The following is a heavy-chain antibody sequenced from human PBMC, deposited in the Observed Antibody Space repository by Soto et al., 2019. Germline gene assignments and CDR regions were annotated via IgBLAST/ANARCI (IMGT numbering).Heavy chain of an antibody. D-gene: IGHD2-2*01. CDR3: AKDPELGYCSSTSCSYYFDD. CDR2: ISGSGGST. V-gene: IGHV3-23*01. CDR1: GFTFSSYA. J-gene: IGHJ4*02. Sequence: GGSLRLSCAASGFTFSSYAMSWVRQAPGKGLEWVSAISGSGGSTYYADSVKGRFTISRDNSKNTLYLQMNSLRAEDTAVYYCAKDPELGYCSSTSCSYYFDDWGQGTLVTVSS.